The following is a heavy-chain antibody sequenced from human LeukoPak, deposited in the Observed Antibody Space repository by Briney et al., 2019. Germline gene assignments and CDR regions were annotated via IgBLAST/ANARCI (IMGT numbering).Heavy chain of an antibody. CDR2: IYYSVST. CDR1: GGSISSGDYY. CDR3: ARVYDSSGYGWLDP. J-gene: IGHJ5*02. Sequence: SQTLSLTCTVSGGSISSGDYYWSWIRQPPGKGLEWIGYIYYSVSTYYNSSLKSRVTISVDTSKNQFSLKLSSVTAADTAVYYCARVYDSSGYGWLDPWGQGTLVTVSS. D-gene: IGHD3-22*01. V-gene: IGHV4-30-4*01.